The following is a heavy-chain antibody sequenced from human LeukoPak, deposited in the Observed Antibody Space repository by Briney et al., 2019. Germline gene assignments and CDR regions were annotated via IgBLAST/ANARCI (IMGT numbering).Heavy chain of an antibody. D-gene: IGHD3-22*01. CDR2: ISSSSSYI. V-gene: IGHV3-21*04. Sequence: GGSLRLSCAASGFTFSSYSMNWVRQAPGKGLEWVSSISSSSSYIYYADSVKGRFTISRDNAKNSLYLQMNSLRAEDTALYYCAKAGITMIVEGFDYWGQGTLVTVSS. CDR1: GFTFSSYS. J-gene: IGHJ4*02. CDR3: AKAGITMIVEGFDY.